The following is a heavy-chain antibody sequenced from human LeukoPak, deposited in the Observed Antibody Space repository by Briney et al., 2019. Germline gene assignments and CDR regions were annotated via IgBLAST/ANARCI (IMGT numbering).Heavy chain of an antibody. J-gene: IGHJ6*03. Sequence: PGSSLRLFCAASGFTFSSYAMSWVRQAPGKGPEWVSTISIDGGRTYYADSVKGRFTVSRDTSKNTLYLQMNSLRAEDTAVYYCARKGIGSSRYQNMDVWGKGTTVTVSS. D-gene: IGHD6-25*01. CDR2: ISIDGGRT. CDR1: GFTFSSYA. V-gene: IGHV3-23*01. CDR3: ARKGIGSSRYQNMDV.